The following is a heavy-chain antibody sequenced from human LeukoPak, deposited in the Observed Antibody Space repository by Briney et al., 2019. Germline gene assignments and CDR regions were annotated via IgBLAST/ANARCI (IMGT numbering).Heavy chain of an antibody. CDR2: IYYSGST. CDR1: GGSISSSSYY. D-gene: IGHD2-15*01. CDR3: ASDMGYCSGGSCYRSFDY. J-gene: IGHJ4*02. V-gene: IGHV4-39*07. Sequence: SETLSLTCTVSGGSISSSSYYWGWIRQPPGKGLEWIGSIYYSGSTYYNPSLKSRVTISVDTSTNQFSLKLSSVTAADTAVYYCASDMGYCSGGSCYRSFDYWGQGTLVTVSS.